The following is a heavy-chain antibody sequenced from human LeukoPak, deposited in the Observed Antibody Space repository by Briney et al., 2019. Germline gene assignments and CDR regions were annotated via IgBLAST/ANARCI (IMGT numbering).Heavy chain of an antibody. V-gene: IGHV3-23*01. CDR3: AKWGDFDVLTGYYVPDF. Sequence: GGSLRLSCAASGFTFSSYAMSWVRQAPGKGLEWVSATTGSGGNTYYADSVKGRFTISRDNSKNTLYLQMNSLRDEDTAVYYCAKWGDFDVLTGYYVPDFWGQGTLVTVSS. J-gene: IGHJ4*02. D-gene: IGHD3-9*01. CDR1: GFTFSSYA. CDR2: TTGSGGNT.